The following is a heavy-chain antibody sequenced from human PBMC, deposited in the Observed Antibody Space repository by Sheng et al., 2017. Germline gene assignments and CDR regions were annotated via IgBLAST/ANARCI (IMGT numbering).Heavy chain of an antibody. Sequence: EVQLVETGGGLIQPGGSLRLSCAASGFTVSSNYMSWVRQAPGKGLEWVSVIYSGGSTYYADSVKGRFTISRDNSKNTLYLQMNSLRAEDTAVYYCARVAATNSFDYWGQGTLVTVSS. J-gene: IGHJ4*02. D-gene: IGHD5-12*01. CDR1: GFTVSSNY. CDR2: IYSGGST. V-gene: IGHV3-53*02. CDR3: ARVAATNSFDY.